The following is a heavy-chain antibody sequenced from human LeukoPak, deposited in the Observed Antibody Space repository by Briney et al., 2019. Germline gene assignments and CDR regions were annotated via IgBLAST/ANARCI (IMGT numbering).Heavy chain of an antibody. CDR3: ASTNPHIVVVPAAMRPYYGMDV. Sequence: ASVEIFFRTSGYTFTGYCMHWGRQAPGQGLGGMVWINPNRGGTTYPQMFQGRVTMTRDTSISTAYMELSRLRSDDTAVYYCASTNPHIVVVPAAMRPYYGMDVWGQGTTVTVSS. V-gene: IGHV1-2*02. CDR1: GYTFTGYC. CDR2: INPNRGGT. D-gene: IGHD2-2*01. J-gene: IGHJ6*02.